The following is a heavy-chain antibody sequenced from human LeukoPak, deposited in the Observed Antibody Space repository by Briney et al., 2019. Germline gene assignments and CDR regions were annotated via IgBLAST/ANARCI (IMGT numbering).Heavy chain of an antibody. CDR2: MNPNSGNT. V-gene: IGHV1-8*01. D-gene: IGHD3-3*01. Sequence: ASVKVSCKASGYTFTSYDINWVRQATGQGLEWMGWMNPNSGNTGYAQKFQSNVTMTRNTSISTAYMAPNSLSSQDTAVYYCARANDFWSAYFHYYYYGMDVWGQGTTVTVSS. CDR1: GYTFTSYD. J-gene: IGHJ6*02. CDR3: ARANDFWSAYFHYYYYGMDV.